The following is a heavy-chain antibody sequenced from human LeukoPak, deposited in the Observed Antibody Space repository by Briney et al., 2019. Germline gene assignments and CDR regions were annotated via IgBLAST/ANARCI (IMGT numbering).Heavy chain of an antibody. Sequence: GGSLRLSCAASGFTFDDYAMHWVRHAPGKGLEWVSGISWNSGSIGYADSVKGRFTISRDNAKNSLYLQMNSLRAEDTALYYCAKVGIAVAGPEGYFDYWGQRTLVTVSS. CDR3: AKVGIAVAGPEGYFDY. CDR1: GFTFDDYA. D-gene: IGHD6-19*01. V-gene: IGHV3-9*01. J-gene: IGHJ4*02. CDR2: ISWNSGSI.